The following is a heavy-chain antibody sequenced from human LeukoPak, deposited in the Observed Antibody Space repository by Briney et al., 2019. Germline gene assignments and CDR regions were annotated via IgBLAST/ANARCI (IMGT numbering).Heavy chain of an antibody. CDR2: IYYTGAT. D-gene: IGHD1-26*01. CDR1: GGSISGYF. CDR3: ARHYPVGYHQRGLDV. V-gene: IGHV4-59*08. J-gene: IGHJ6*02. Sequence: PSETLSLTCTVSGGSISGYFWSCIRQPPGQGLEFIGYIYYTGATLCNPSLKSRVTMSVDTSKNQFSLKLSSVTAADTAVYYCARHYPVGYHQRGLDVGGQGTTVSVS.